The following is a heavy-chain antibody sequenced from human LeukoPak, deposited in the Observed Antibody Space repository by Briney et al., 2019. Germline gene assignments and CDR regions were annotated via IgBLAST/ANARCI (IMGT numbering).Heavy chain of an antibody. Sequence: PGGSLRLSCAASGSTFSSYVMSWVRQAPGKGLAWVSGITNSGGSTNHADSVKGRFTISRDNSKNTLYLQMNSLRAEDTAVYYCARGGSFDYWGQGTLVTVSS. CDR3: ARGGSFDY. V-gene: IGHV3-23*01. CDR1: GSTFSSYV. D-gene: IGHD3-10*01. CDR2: ITNSGGST. J-gene: IGHJ4*02.